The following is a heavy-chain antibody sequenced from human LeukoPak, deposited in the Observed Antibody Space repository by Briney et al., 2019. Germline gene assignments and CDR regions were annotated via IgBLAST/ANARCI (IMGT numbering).Heavy chain of an antibody. CDR1: GYTFSSYG. J-gene: IGHJ5*02. D-gene: IGHD3-10*01. Sequence: ASVKVSCKASGYTFSSYGISWVRQAPGQGLEWMGWISAYNGNTNYAQKLQGRVTMTTDTSTSTAYMELRSLRSDDTAVYYCARDSGTTGEVKFDPWGQGTLVTVSS. V-gene: IGHV1-18*01. CDR3: ARDSGTTGEVKFDP. CDR2: ISAYNGNT.